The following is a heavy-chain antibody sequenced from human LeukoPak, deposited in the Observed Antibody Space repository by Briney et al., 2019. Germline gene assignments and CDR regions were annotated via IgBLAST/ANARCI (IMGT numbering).Heavy chain of an antibody. Sequence: ASVKVSCKASGYTFTSYDINWVRQATGQGLEWMGWMNPNSGNTGYAQKFQGRVTMTRNTSISTAYMELSSLRSEDTAVYYCAISYGDPDAFDIWGQGTMVTVSS. J-gene: IGHJ3*02. V-gene: IGHV1-8*01. CDR3: AISYGDPDAFDI. CDR1: GYTFTSYD. D-gene: IGHD4-17*01. CDR2: MNPNSGNT.